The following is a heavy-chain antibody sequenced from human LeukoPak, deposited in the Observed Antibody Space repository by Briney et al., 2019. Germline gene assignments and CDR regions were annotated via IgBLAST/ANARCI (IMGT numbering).Heavy chain of an antibody. Sequence: PGGSLRLSCAASGFTFSIYGMQWVRQAPGKGLEWVAVIWYDGTEKYYADSVKGRFTISRGNSKNMVYLQMNSLRAEDTAVYYCARDRNSFDHWGQGTLVTVSS. CDR3: ARDRNSFDH. CDR2: IWYDGTEK. CDR1: GFTFSIYG. D-gene: IGHD3-3*02. V-gene: IGHV3-33*01. J-gene: IGHJ4*02.